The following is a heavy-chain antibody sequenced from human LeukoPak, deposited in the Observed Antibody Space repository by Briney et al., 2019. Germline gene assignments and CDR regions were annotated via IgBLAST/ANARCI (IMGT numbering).Heavy chain of an antibody. CDR2: IIPIFSTA. Sequence: SVKVSCKASGGTFSSYAISWVRQAPGQGLEWMGGIIPIFSTANYAQKFQGRVTITTDESTSTAYMELSSLRSEDTAVYYCARVGDYVYNWFDPWGQGTLVTVSS. CDR1: GGTFSSYA. CDR3: ARVGDYVYNWFDP. V-gene: IGHV1-69*05. D-gene: IGHD4-17*01. J-gene: IGHJ5*02.